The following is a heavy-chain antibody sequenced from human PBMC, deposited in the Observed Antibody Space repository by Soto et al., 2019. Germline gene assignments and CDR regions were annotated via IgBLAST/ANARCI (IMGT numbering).Heavy chain of an antibody. D-gene: IGHD6-13*01. CDR3: ARAFSNIAAAGTFNWFDP. V-gene: IGHV4-4*02. CDR1: GGSISSSNW. CDR2: IYHSGST. Sequence: KTSETLSLTCAVSGGSISSSNWWSWVRQPPGKGLEWIGEIYHSGSTNYNPSLKSRVTISVDKSKNQFSLKLSSVTAADTAVYYCARAFSNIAAAGTFNWFDPWGQGTLVTVSS. J-gene: IGHJ5*02.